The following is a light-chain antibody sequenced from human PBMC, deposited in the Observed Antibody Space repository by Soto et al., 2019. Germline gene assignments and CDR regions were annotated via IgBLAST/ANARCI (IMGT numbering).Light chain of an antibody. Sequence: EIVLTQSPGTLSLSPGERATLSCRASQSVSSSYLAWYQQKPGQAPRLLIYGASSRATGIPDRFSGGGSGTDFTLTISRLEPEDFAVYYCQQYGSSPPQTFGQGTKVDIK. CDR2: GAS. V-gene: IGKV3-20*01. CDR3: QQYGSSPPQT. CDR1: QSVSSSY. J-gene: IGKJ1*01.